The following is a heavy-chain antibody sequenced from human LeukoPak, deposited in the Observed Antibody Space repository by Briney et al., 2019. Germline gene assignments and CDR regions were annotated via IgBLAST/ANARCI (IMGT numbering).Heavy chain of an antibody. D-gene: IGHD6-13*01. CDR2: IYYSGST. V-gene: IGHV4-31*03. CDR1: GGSISSGGFY. CDR3: ARLRKGAAAEDFFDY. Sequence: SQTLSLTCTVSGGSISSGGFYWSWIRQHPEKGLEWIGYIYYSGSTYYNPSLKSRLTISLGTSKNQFSLKLSSVTAADTAVYYCARLRKGAAAEDFFDYWGQGTLVTVSS. J-gene: IGHJ4*02.